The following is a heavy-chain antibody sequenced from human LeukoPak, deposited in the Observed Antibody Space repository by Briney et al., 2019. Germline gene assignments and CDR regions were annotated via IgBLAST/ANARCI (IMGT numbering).Heavy chain of an antibody. CDR3: ARDLGRGSYYFDC. J-gene: IGHJ4*02. V-gene: IGHV3-66*01. CDR2: IYSGGNT. D-gene: IGHD1-26*01. Sequence: GGSLRLSCAASGFTVSSNYMSWVRQAPGKGLEWVSVIYSGGNTYYAVSVKGRFTISRDNSKNMLYLQMNSLRAEDTAVYYCARDLGRGSYYFDCWGQGTLVTVSS. CDR1: GFTVSSNY.